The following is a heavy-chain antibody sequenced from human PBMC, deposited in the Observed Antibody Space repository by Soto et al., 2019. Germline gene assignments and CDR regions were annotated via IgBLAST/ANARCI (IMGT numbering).Heavy chain of an antibody. CDR3: ARKYYDFWSGYLGGVYYYYGMDV. CDR2: IKQDGSEK. CDR1: GFTFSSDW. V-gene: IGHV3-7*03. D-gene: IGHD3-3*01. J-gene: IGHJ6*02. Sequence: PWGSLRLPCAASGFTFSSDWMSWVRQAPGKGLEWVANIKQDGSEKYYVDSVKSRFTISRDNAKNSLYLQMNSLRAEDTAVYYCARKYYDFWSGYLGGVYYYYGMDVWGQGTTVTVS.